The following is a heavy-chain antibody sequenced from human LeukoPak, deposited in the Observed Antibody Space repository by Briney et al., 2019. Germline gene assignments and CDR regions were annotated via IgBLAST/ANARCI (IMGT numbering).Heavy chain of an antibody. D-gene: IGHD6-13*01. CDR3: ARGREYSSSWYGIYYYYYYYMDV. V-gene: IGHV1-8*03. CDR2: MNPNSGNT. Sequence: ASVKVSCKASGYTFTGYYMHWVRQATGQGLEWMGWMNPNSGNTGYAQKFQGGVTITRNTSISTAYMELSSLRSEDTAVYYCARGREYSSSWYGIYYYYYYYMDVWGKGTTVTVSS. CDR1: GYTFTGYY. J-gene: IGHJ6*03.